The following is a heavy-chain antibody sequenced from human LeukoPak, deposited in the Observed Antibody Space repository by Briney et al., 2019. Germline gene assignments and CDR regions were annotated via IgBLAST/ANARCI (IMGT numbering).Heavy chain of an antibody. V-gene: IGHV4-59*10. Sequence: SETLSLTCAVYGGSFSSYYWSWIRQPAGKGLEWIGRIYTSGSTNYNPSLKSRVTISVDTSKNQFSLKLSSVTAADTAVYYCASSRFLEWLPDKYYFDYWGQGTLVTVSS. CDR1: GGSFSSYY. J-gene: IGHJ4*02. CDR3: ASSRFLEWLPDKYYFDY. CDR2: IYTSGST. D-gene: IGHD3-3*01.